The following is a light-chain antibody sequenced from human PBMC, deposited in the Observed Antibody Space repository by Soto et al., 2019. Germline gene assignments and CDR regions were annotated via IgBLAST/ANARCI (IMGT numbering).Light chain of an antibody. V-gene: IGLV2-14*01. Sequence: QSVLTQPASVSGSPGQSITISCTGTSSDVGGHNYVSWYQQHPGTAPKLMIYEVTNRPSGVSNRFSGSKSGNTASLTISGLQAEDEADYYCSSYTSSTTLDVVFGGGTKGTVL. CDR3: SSYTSSTTLDVV. J-gene: IGLJ2*01. CDR1: SSDVGGHNY. CDR2: EVT.